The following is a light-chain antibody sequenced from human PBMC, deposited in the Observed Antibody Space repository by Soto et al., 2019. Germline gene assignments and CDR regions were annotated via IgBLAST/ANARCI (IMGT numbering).Light chain of an antibody. J-gene: IGKJ5*01. CDR1: RSLDSGQ. CDR3: QQYGDSPRT. CDR2: DAF. Sequence: EIVLTQSPATLSLSPGESATLSCRASRSLDSGQLAWYQQKVGRAPRLLIHDAFMRATGIPDRFSGSGSGTDFTLTIARLEPEDFAVYYCQQYGDSPRTVGQGTRLEIK. V-gene: IGKV3-20*01.